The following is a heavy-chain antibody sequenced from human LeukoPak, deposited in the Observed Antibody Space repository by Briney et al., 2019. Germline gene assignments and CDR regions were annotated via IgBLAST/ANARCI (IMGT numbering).Heavy chain of an antibody. D-gene: IGHD6-13*01. CDR1: GLTFSNYW. CDR2: IKGDGSEI. V-gene: IGHV3-7*01. CDR3: ARHLIAAAGHDAFDI. J-gene: IGHJ3*02. Sequence: GGSLRLSCTASGLTFSNYWMTWVRQAPGKGLEWVANIKGDGSEIYYVDSVKGRFTVSRDNAKNSVYLQMNSLRAEDTAVYYCARHLIAAAGHDAFDIWGQGTMVTVSS.